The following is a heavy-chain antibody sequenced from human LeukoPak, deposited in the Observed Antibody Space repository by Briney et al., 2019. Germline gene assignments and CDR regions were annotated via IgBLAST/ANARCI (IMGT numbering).Heavy chain of an antibody. D-gene: IGHD4-23*01. CDR3: ARDGGTSHFDY. CDR1: GFTFSSYW. J-gene: IGHJ4*02. CDR2: IKQDGSST. Sequence: GGSLRLSCAASGFTFSSYWMSWVRQAPGKGREWVAYIKQDGSSTYYVDSLKGRFTISRDNAKNSLYLQMNSLRDDDTSVYYCARDGGTSHFDYWGQGTLVSVSS. V-gene: IGHV3-7*01.